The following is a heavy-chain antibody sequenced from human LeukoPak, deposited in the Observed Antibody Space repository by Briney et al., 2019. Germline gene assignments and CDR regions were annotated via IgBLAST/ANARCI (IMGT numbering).Heavy chain of an antibody. D-gene: IGHD1-26*01. CDR2: FYTGGAT. J-gene: IGHJ3*01. CDR1: GFSVPNYY. CDR3: AKDLYSGSHGGGFDV. V-gene: IGHV3-66*01. Sequence: GSLRLSCAASGFSVPNYYMSWVRQAPGKGLEWVSVFYTGGATFYAASVKGRFTVSREISKNTLSLQMNSLRAEDTAVYYCAKDLYSGSHGGGFDVWGQGTMVTVAS.